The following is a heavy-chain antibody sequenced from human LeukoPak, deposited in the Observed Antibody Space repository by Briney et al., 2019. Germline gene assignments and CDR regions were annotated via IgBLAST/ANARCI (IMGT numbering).Heavy chain of an antibody. D-gene: IGHD3-16*01. J-gene: IGHJ3*02. V-gene: IGHV3-21*01. Sequence: GGSLRLSCAASGFTFSSYNMNWVRQVPGKGLEWVSSISTSSDYTYYVDSVKGRFTISRDNAKNSLFLQMNSLRAEDTAVYFCARARYYDARGDAFDIWGQGTMVTVSS. CDR2: ISTSSDYT. CDR1: GFTFSSYN. CDR3: ARARYYDARGDAFDI.